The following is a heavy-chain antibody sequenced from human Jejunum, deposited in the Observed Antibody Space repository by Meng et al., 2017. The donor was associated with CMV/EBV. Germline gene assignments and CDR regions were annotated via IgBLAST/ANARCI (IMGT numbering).Heavy chain of an antibody. Sequence: RLSCAASVFTFTNSWMHWVRQAPGKGLVWVSRIKSDGGTTYADFVKGRFTISRDNAKNTLYLQMNSLRPDDTAVYYCVRDTSSWPWGQGTLVTVSS. CDR2: IKSDGGT. D-gene: IGHD6-13*01. J-gene: IGHJ5*02. V-gene: IGHV3-74*01. CDR1: VFTFTNSW. CDR3: VRDTSSWP.